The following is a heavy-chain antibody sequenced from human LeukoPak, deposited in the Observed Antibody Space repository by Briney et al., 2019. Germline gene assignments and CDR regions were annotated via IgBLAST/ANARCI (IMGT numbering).Heavy chain of an antibody. CDR3: AKGGQDFDFWRFDY. D-gene: IGHD3-3*01. CDR2: ISGSGGRT. J-gene: IGHJ4*02. Sequence: GGSLRLSCAASGFSFSVYAMSWVRQAPGKGLEWVSSISGSGGRTYYTNSVKGRFTISREKFKNTVYLEMNNLGAEDTALYYCAKGGQDFDFWRFDYWGQGNLVIVSS. V-gene: IGHV3-23*01. CDR1: GFSFSVYA.